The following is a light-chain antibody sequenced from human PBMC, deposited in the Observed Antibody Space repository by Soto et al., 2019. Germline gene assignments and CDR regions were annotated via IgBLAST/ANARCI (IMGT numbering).Light chain of an antibody. Sequence: EIVLTQSPATLSLSPGERATLSCRASQSVSSYLAWYQQKPGQAPRLLIYDASNRAPGIPARFSGSGAGTDFTLPISSLEHEDFSVYYCQQRSNWPWTFGQGIKVEIK. V-gene: IGKV3-11*01. CDR3: QQRSNWPWT. J-gene: IGKJ1*01. CDR2: DAS. CDR1: QSVSSY.